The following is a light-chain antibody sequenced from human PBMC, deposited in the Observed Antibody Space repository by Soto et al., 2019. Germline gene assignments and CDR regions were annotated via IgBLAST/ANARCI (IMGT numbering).Light chain of an antibody. J-gene: IGLJ1*01. V-gene: IGLV2-23*02. Sequence: QSALTQPASVSGSPGQSITISCTGTSSDVGSDNLVSWYQQHPGTAPKLMIYEVSKRPSGVSNRFSGSKSGNTASLTISGLQAEDEADYYCCSYAGSSTLADVFGTGTKLTVL. CDR1: SSDVGSDNL. CDR3: CSYAGSSTLADV. CDR2: EVS.